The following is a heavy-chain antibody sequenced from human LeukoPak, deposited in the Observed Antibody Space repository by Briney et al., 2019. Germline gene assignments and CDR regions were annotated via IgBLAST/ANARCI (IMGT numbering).Heavy chain of an antibody. CDR1: GFTFSSYS. CDR2: ISSSSSYI. J-gene: IGHJ3*02. D-gene: IGHD3-16*01. V-gene: IGHV3-21*01. Sequence: PGGSLRLSCAASGFTFSSYSMNWVRQAPGKGLEWVSSISSSSSYIYYADSVKGRFTISRDNAKNSLYLQMNNLRAEDTAVYYCARDYFSAGGWGYDAFDIWGQGTVVTVSS. CDR3: ARDYFSAGGWGYDAFDI.